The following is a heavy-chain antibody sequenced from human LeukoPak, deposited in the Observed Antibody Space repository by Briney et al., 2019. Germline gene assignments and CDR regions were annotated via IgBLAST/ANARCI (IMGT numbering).Heavy chain of an antibody. D-gene: IGHD1-26*01. CDR2: VSWNDFK. Sequence: SGPPLVEPTQTLTLTCAVSGVALTTSEVGVGSIRQPPRKAQEWLALVSWNDFKSFSPSLKSRLTITKDTSKDQVVLTMTNMDPVDTATYYCARFLHSGTYRFDYWGQGTLVTVSS. CDR1: GVALTTSEVG. CDR3: ARFLHSGTYRFDY. V-gene: IGHV2-5*01. J-gene: IGHJ4*02.